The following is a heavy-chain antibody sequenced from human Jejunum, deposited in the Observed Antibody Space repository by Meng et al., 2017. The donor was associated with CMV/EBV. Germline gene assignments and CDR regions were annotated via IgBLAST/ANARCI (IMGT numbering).Heavy chain of an antibody. D-gene: IGHD6-13*01. Sequence: CEASGYTFSSDDMNGVRQAQGKGLEWVASISGGGVTPCYADYVKGRFTISRDNSKNTLYLQMNSLRAEDTAVYYCAKIRSSPGGGDWGQGTLVTVSS. CDR3: AKIRSSPGGGD. J-gene: IGHJ4*02. V-gene: IGHV3-23*01. CDR2: ISGGGVTP. CDR1: GYTFSSDD.